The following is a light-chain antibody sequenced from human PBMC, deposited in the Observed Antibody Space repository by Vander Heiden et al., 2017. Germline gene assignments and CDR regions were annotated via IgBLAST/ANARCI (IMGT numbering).Light chain of an antibody. Sequence: SPELTPAPAVSVALGQSASITCDGDSLRTSFAPRHQQNPGQAPPLVIFGQMARPSGIPDRFSGSSSGSTACLNITGAQAEDEADYYCRSRDSSHNQRLFGGGTKLSGL. CDR3: RSRDSSHNQRL. CDR1: SLRTSF. J-gene: IGLJ2*01. V-gene: IGLV3-19*01. CDR2: GQM.